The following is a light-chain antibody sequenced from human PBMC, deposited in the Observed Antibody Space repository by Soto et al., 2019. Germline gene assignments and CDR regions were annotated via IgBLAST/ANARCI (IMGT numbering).Light chain of an antibody. CDR3: QQRSNWPIT. CDR1: QSVSSN. J-gene: IGKJ5*01. CDR2: DAS. Sequence: EIMLTQSPATLSLSPGERASHSCRASQSVSSNLAWYQQKPGQAPRLLIYDASNRATGIPARFSGSGSGTDFTLTISSLEPEDFAVYYCQQRSNWPITFGQGTRLEIK. V-gene: IGKV3-11*01.